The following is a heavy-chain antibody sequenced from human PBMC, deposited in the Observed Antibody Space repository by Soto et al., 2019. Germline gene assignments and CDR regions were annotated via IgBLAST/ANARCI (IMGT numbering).Heavy chain of an antibody. CDR1: GFTFSSYG. J-gene: IGHJ4*02. CDR3: AEDRTMRVVVNPLDY. Sequence: QVQLVESGGGVVQPGRSLRLSCAASGFTFSSYGMHWVRQAPGKGLEWVAVISYDGSNKYYADSVKGRFTISRDNSKNTLYMEMNSLRAEDTAVYYCAEDRTMRVVVNPLDYWGQGALVTVSS. CDR2: ISYDGSNK. V-gene: IGHV3-30*18. D-gene: IGHD3-22*01.